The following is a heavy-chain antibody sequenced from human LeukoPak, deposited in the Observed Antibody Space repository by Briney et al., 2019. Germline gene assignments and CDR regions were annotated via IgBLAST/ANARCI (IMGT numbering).Heavy chain of an antibody. CDR1: GGSISSSYYY. V-gene: IGHV4-39*01. Sequence: SETLSLTCTVSGGSISSSYYYWGWIRQPPGKGLEWLGSIYYSGSTYYNPSLKSRVTISVDTSKNQFSLKLRSVTAADTAVYYCARGVTMIVVVIHDWYFDLWGRGTLVTVSS. CDR3: ARGVTMIVVVIHDWYFDL. D-gene: IGHD3-22*01. CDR2: IYYSGST. J-gene: IGHJ2*01.